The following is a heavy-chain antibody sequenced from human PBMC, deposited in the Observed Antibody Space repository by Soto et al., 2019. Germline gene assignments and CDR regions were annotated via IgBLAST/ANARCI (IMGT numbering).Heavy chain of an antibody. CDR2: ISAYNGNT. CDR3: ARDLGYCSSTSGYNGGDFDY. D-gene: IGHD2-2*02. Sequence: ASVKVSCKASGYTFTSYGISWVRQAPGQGLEWMGWISAYNGNTNYAQKLQGRVTMTTDTSTSTAYMELRSLRSDDTAVYYCARDLGYCSSTSGYNGGDFDYWGQGTLVTVSS. J-gene: IGHJ4*02. V-gene: IGHV1-18*04. CDR1: GYTFTSYG.